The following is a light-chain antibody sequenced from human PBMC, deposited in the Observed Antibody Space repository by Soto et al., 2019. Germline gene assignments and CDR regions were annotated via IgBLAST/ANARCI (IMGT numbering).Light chain of an antibody. V-gene: IGKV3-20*01. CDR2: GVS. CDR1: QPVSSNF. J-gene: IGKJ5*01. CDR3: QQYANSPIT. Sequence: ELVLTQSPGTLSLSPGESAALSCRASQPVSSNFLAWYQQKPGQAPRLLIYGVSSRASGIPDRFFGSGSGTDFILTINRLEPEDFAVYYCQQYANSPITFGQGTRLEIK.